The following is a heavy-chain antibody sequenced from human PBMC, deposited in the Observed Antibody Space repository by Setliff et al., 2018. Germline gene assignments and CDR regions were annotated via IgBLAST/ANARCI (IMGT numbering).Heavy chain of an antibody. V-gene: IGHV1-2*06. D-gene: IGHD7-27*01. CDR3: ARGWAALGIIGY. CDR1: GYTFTSYD. J-gene: IGHJ4*02. Sequence: ASVKVSCKASGYTFTSYDINWVRQATGQGLEWMGRINPNSGGTNYAQKFQGRVTMTRDTPISTAYMELSSLRSEDTAVYYCARGWAALGIIGYWGQGTLVTVSS. CDR2: INPNSGGT.